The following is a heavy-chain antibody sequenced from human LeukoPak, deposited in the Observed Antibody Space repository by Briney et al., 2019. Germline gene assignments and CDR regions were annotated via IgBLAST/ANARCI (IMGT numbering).Heavy chain of an antibody. CDR1: GGSISGSDYY. CDR3: ARAKYFSGWYDY. J-gene: IGHJ4*02. V-gene: IGHV4-39*07. Sequence: SETLSLTCTVSGGSISGSDYYWGWIRQPPGKGLEWIGTIYYSGSTYYNPSLKSRVTISVDTSKNQFSLKLSSVTAADTAVYYCARAKYFSGWYDYWGQGTLVTVSS. D-gene: IGHD6-19*01. CDR2: IYYSGST.